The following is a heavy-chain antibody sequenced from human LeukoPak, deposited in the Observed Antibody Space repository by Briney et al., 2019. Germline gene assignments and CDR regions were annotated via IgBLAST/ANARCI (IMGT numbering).Heavy chain of an antibody. V-gene: IGHV3-48*01. D-gene: IGHD3-22*01. J-gene: IGHJ4*02. CDR2: ISSSRRTI. CDR3: ARGDYYDSSGYEDY. CDR1: GFTFSSYS. Sequence: GGSLRLSCAASGFTFSSYSMNWVRQAPGKGLEWVSYISSSRRTIYYADSVKGRFTISRDNAKNSLYLQMNSLRAEDTAVYYCARGDYYDSSGYEDYWGQGTLVTVSS.